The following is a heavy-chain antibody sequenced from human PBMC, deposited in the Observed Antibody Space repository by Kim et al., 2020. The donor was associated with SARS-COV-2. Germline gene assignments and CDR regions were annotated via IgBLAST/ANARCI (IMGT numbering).Heavy chain of an antibody. V-gene: IGHV1-2*02. Sequence: NYAQKFQGRVTMTRDTSISTAYMELSSLRSDDTAVYYCARPHSSSWYLDYWGQGTLVTVSS. J-gene: IGHJ4*02. CDR3: ARPHSSSWYLDY. D-gene: IGHD6-13*01.